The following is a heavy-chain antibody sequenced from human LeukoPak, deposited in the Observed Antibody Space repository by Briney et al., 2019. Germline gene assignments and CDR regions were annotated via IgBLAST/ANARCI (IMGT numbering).Heavy chain of an antibody. CDR2: IYHSGNT. CDR3: ARAYSSSWYFNWFDP. V-gene: IGHV4-38-2*02. CDR1: GYSISNGYY. Sequence: SETLSLSCTVSGYSISNGYYWAWIRQPPGKGLEWIGNIYHSGNTYYNPSLKSRVTISVDTSKNQFSLNLNSVTAADTAVYYCARAYSSSWYFNWFDPWGQGTLVTVSS. D-gene: IGHD6-13*01. J-gene: IGHJ5*02.